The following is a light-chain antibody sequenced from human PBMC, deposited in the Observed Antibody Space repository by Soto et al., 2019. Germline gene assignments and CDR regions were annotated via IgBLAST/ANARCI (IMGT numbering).Light chain of an antibody. CDR3: SSKRSSNTLRV. CDR1: SSDITDYNP. Sequence: QSALTQPASVSGFLGQSITISCTGTSSDITDYNPVSWYQQHPGKAPKLMIYEVTIRPSGVSNRFSGSKSGNTASLTISGLQANDEADYYCSSKRSSNTLRVFGGGTKLTVL. CDR2: EVT. V-gene: IGLV2-14*01. J-gene: IGLJ3*02.